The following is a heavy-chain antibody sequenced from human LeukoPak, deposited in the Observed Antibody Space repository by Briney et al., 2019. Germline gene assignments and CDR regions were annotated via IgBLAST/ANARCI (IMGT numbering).Heavy chain of an antibody. CDR3: ARDASRDSSGYLSYYGMDV. D-gene: IGHD3-22*01. J-gene: IGHJ6*02. Sequence: ASVKVSCKASGYTFTSYGISWVRQAPGQGLEWMGWISAYNGNTNYAQKLQDRVTMTTDTSTSTAYMELRSLRSDDTAVYYCARDASRDSSGYLSYYGMDVWGQGTTVTVSS. CDR2: ISAYNGNT. CDR1: GYTFTSYG. V-gene: IGHV1-18*01.